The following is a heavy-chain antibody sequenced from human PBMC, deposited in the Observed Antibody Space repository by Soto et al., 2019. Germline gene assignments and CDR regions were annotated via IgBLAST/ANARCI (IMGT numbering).Heavy chain of an antibody. Sequence: QVQLVESGGGVVQPGRSLRLSCAASGFTFSSYGMHWVRQAPGKGLEWVAVISYDGSNKYYADSVKGQFTISRDNSKNTLYLQMNSLRAEDTAVYYCAKEEVSGYCSGGSCYHYWYFDLWGRGTLVTVSS. J-gene: IGHJ2*01. CDR1: GFTFSSYG. CDR3: AKEEVSGYCSGGSCYHYWYFDL. D-gene: IGHD2-15*01. V-gene: IGHV3-30*18. CDR2: ISYDGSNK.